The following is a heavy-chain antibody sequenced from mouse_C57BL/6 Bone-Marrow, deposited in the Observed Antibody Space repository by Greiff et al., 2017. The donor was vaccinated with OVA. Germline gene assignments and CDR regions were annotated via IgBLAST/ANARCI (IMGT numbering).Heavy chain of an antibody. J-gene: IGHJ2*01. V-gene: IGHV1-54*01. CDR3: AREGGYPDY. Sequence: LVESGAELVRPGTSVKVSCKASGYAFTNYLIEWVKQRPGQGLEWIGVINPGSGGTNYNEKFKGKATLTADKSSSTAYMQLSSLTSEDSAVYFCAREGGYPDYWGQGTTLTVSS. CDR1: GYAFTNYL. CDR2: INPGSGGT. D-gene: IGHD2-2*01.